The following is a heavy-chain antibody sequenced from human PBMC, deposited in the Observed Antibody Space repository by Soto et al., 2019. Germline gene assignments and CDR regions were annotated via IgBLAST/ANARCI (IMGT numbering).Heavy chain of an antibody. D-gene: IGHD2-2*01. J-gene: IGHJ6*02. CDR2: IYYSGST. Sequence: SETLSLTCTVSGGSISSYYWSWIRQPPGKGLEWIGYIYYSGSTNYNPSLKSRVTISVDTSKNQFSLKLSSVTAADTAVYYCARMIRVVPAAISYYGMDVWGQGTTVTVSS. V-gene: IGHV4-59*01. CDR1: GGSISSYY. CDR3: ARMIRVVPAAISYYGMDV.